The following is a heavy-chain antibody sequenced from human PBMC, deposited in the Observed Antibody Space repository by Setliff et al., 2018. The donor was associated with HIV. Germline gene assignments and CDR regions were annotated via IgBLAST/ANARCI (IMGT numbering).Heavy chain of an antibody. Sequence: SETLSLTCTVSGDSISSDFYWGWIRQPPGKGLEWIGSIYHSGNTYYNPSLQNRVTLLLDMSKNQFSLKLSSVTAADTAVYYCARQAWHSGRNGYFVDYWGQGTLVTVSS. D-gene: IGHD2-15*01. V-gene: IGHV4-38-2*02. CDR1: GDSISSDFY. CDR3: ARQAWHSGRNGYFVDY. CDR2: IYHSGNT. J-gene: IGHJ4*02.